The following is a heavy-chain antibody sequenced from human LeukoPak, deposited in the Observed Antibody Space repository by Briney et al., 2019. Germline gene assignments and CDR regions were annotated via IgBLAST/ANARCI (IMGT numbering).Heavy chain of an antibody. CDR3: ARGRWGTYYFDY. J-gene: IGHJ4*02. CDR1: GYTFIGYY. D-gene: IGHD1/OR15-1a*01. Sequence: ASVKVSCKASGYTFIGYYMHWVRQAPGQGLEWMGWINPNSGGTNYAQKFQGRVTMTRDTSISTAYMELSRLRSDDTAVYYCARGRWGTYYFDYWGQGTLVTVSS. CDR2: INPNSGGT. V-gene: IGHV1-2*02.